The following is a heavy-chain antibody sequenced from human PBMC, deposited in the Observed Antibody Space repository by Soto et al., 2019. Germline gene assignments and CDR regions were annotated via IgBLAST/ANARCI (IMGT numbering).Heavy chain of an antibody. CDR2: IYYSGST. J-gene: IGHJ5*02. V-gene: IGHV4-61*01. Sequence: PSETLSLTCTVSGGSVSSGSYYWSWIRQPPGKGLEWIGYIYYSGSTNYNPSLKSRVTISVDTSKNQFSLKLSSVTAADTAVYYCERVGDKIYYDSSGFVWFDTWGQGTLVTVSS. D-gene: IGHD3-22*01. CDR3: ERVGDKIYYDSSGFVWFDT. CDR1: GGSVSSGSYY.